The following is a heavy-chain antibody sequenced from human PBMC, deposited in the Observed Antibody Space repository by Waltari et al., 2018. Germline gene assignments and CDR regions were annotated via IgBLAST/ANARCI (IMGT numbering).Heavy chain of an antibody. CDR1: GFTFSNAW. Sequence: EVQLVESGGGLVKPGGSLRLSCAASGFTFSNAWMSWVRQAPGKGMEWVGRMKSKIAGGTTDYAAPVKGRFTISRDDSKNTLYLQMISLKTEDAAVYYCTTRYSDVWGGYLSYWGLGTLVTVAS. CDR2: MKSKIAGGTT. CDR3: TTRYSDVWGGYLSY. V-gene: IGHV3-15*01. D-gene: IGHD3-3*01. J-gene: IGHJ4*02.